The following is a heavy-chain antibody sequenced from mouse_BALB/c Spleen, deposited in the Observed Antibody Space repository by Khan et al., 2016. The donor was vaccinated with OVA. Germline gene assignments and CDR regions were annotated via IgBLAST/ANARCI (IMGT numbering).Heavy chain of an antibody. D-gene: IGHD1-1*01. V-gene: IGHV1-76*01. CDR1: GYIFTSYW. Sequence: QVQLKESGAELVRPGASVKLSCKTSGYIFTSYWIHWVKQRSGQGLEWIARIYPGTGSIYYNEKFKGKATLTADKSSSAAYMQLSSLKSEDSAVXFCARPYGSSHCFDSWGQGTTLTFSS. CDR2: IYPGTGSI. J-gene: IGHJ2*01. CDR3: ARPYGSSHCFDS.